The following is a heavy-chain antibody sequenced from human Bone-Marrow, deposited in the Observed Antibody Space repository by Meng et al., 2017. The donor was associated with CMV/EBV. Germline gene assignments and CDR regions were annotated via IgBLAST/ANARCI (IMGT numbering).Heavy chain of an antibody. CDR1: GGSISNNNW. D-gene: IGHD5-24*01. J-gene: IGHJ4*02. CDR3: ASITWRPMVTITYYFDH. Sequence: GSLRLSCTASGGSISNNNWWSWVRQPPGKGLEWIGEIFHSGSTNYNPSLKSRVTISVDKSKNQFSLKLSSVTAADTAVYYCASITWRPMVTITYYFDHWGQGTQVTVSS. CDR2: IFHSGST. V-gene: IGHV4-4*02.